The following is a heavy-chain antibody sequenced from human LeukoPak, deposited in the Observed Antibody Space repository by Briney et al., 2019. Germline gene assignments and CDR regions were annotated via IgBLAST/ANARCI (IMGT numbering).Heavy chain of an antibody. CDR2: IKQDGSEK. Sequence: SWVRQAPGKGLEWVANIKQDGSEKYYVDSVKGRFTISRDNAKNSLYLQMNSLRAEDTAVYYCAREEDSGIQLWPHYWGQGTLVTVSS. D-gene: IGHD5-18*01. J-gene: IGHJ4*02. V-gene: IGHV3-7*03. CDR3: AREEDSGIQLWPHY.